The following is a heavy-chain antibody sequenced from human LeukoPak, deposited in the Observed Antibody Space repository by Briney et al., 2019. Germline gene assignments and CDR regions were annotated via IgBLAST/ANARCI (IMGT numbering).Heavy chain of an antibody. CDR3: ARAPLYCGGDCYLPYFDY. CDR1: GGSFSGYY. D-gene: IGHD2-21*02. V-gene: IGHV4-34*01. J-gene: IGHJ4*02. CDR2: MNHSGST. Sequence: SETLSLTCAVYGGSFSGYYWSWIRQPPGKGLEWIGEMNHSGSTNYNPSLKSRVTISVDTSKSQFSLKLSSVTAADTAVYYCARAPLYCGGDCYLPYFDYWGQGTLVTVSS.